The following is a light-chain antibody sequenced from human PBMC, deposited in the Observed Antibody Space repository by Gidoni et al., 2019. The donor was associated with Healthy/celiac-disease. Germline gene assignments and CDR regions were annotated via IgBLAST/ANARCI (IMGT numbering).Light chain of an antibody. CDR1: QSISTW. Sequence: DSQMTQSPSTLSASVGDRVTITCRASQSISTWLAWYQQKPGKAPKLLIYKASNLESGVPSRFSGSGSGTEFTLTISSLQPDDFATYYCQQSWTFGQGTKVEIK. J-gene: IGKJ1*01. V-gene: IGKV1-5*03. CDR2: KAS. CDR3: QQSWT.